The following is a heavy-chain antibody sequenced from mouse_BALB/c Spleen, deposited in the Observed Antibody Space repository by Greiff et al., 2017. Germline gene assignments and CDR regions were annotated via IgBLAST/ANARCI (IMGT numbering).Heavy chain of an antibody. CDR2: IRNKANGYTT. D-gene: IGHD1-1*01. J-gene: IGHJ1*01. Sequence: EVQLVESGGGLVQPGGSLRLSCATSGFTFTDYYMSWVRQPPGKALEWLGFIRNKANGYTTEYSASVKGRFTISRDNSQSILYLQMNTLRAEDSATSYCARDYYGSSYGYFDVWGAGTTVTVSS. V-gene: IGHV7-3*02. CDR1: GFTFTDYY. CDR3: ARDYYGSSYGYFDV.